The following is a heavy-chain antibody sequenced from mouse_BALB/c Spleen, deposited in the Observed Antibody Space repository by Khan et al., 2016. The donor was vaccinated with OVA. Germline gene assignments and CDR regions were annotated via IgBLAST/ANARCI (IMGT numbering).Heavy chain of an antibody. J-gene: IGHJ4*01. CDR2: INPDRSTI. V-gene: IGHV4-1*02. D-gene: IGHD1-3*01. CDR3: LRQVSDAMDY. CDR1: GFDFSRYW. Sequence: EVQLLESGGGLVQPGGSLKLSCAASGFDFSRYWMSWVRQAPGKGLEWIGEINPDRSTINYTPSLKDNFVISRDNAKNTLYLQRITVRSEDTALYYCLRQVSDAMDYWGQGTSVTVSS.